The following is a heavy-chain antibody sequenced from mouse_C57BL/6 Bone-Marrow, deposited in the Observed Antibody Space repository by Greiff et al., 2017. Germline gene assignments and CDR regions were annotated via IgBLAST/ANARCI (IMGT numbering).Heavy chain of an antibody. CDR3: AREDYYYGLDY. CDR2: IYPRSGNT. J-gene: IGHJ2*01. D-gene: IGHD1-1*01. CDR1: GYTFPSYG. Sequence: QVQLKESGAELARPGASVKLSCKASGYTFPSYGISWVKQRPGQGLEWIGEIYPRSGNTYYNEKFKGKATLTADKSSSTAYMQLSSLTSEDSAVYFCAREDYYYGLDYWGQGTTLTVSS. V-gene: IGHV1-81*01.